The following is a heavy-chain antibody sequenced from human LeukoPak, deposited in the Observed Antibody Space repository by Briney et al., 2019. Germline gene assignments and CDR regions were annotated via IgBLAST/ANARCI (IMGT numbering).Heavy chain of an antibody. V-gene: IGHV1-2*06. D-gene: IGHD3-22*01. CDR3: ARADSSGYYPRDY. CDR1: GYTFTGYY. Sequence: ASVKVSCKASGYTFTGYYMHWVRQAPGQGLEWMGRINPNSGGANYPQKFQGRVTVTSDTSISTAYMELSRLSSDDTAVYYCARADSSGYYPRDYWGQGTLVTVSS. CDR2: INPNSGGA. J-gene: IGHJ4*02.